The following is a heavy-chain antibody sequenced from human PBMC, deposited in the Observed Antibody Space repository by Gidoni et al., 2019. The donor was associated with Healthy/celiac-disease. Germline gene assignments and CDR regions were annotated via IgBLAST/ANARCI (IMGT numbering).Heavy chain of an antibody. D-gene: IGHD4-17*01. Sequence: QVQLQESGPGLVTPSETLSLTCTVSGSSISSYYWSWIRQPPGKGLEWIGYIYYSGSTNYNPSRKSRVTISVDTSKNQFSLKLSSVTAADTAVYYCARAGVDYGGNSGFDYWGQGTLVTVSS. CDR1: GSSISSYY. V-gene: IGHV4-59*01. J-gene: IGHJ4*02. CDR2: IYYSGST. CDR3: ARAGVDYGGNSGFDY.